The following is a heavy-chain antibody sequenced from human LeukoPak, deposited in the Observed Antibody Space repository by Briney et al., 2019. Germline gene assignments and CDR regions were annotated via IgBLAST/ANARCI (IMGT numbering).Heavy chain of an antibody. D-gene: IGHD3-9*01. CDR2: IYHTGSS. V-gene: IGHV4-38-2*02. CDR3: ARGALTAYYQTNWFDP. CDR1: GHSLNSGYY. J-gene: IGHJ5*02. Sequence: SETLSLTCSVSGHSLNSGYYWGWIRQPPGQGLEWIGSIYHTGSSYYNPSLKSRVTISVDTSKNQFSLKLSSVTAADTAVYYCARGALTAYYQTNWFDPWGQGTLVTVSS.